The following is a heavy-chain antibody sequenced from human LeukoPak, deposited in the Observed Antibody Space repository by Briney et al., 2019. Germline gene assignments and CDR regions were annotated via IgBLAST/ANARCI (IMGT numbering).Heavy chain of an antibody. CDR3: ARTYGDYFGAFDI. V-gene: IGHV3-48*04. J-gene: IGHJ3*02. Sequence: GGSLRLSCAASGFTFSSYSMNWVRQAPGKGLEWVSYISSSSSTIYYADSVKGRFTISRDNAKNSLYLQMNSLRAEDTAVYYCARTYGDYFGAFDIWGQGTMVTVSS. CDR2: ISSSSSTI. D-gene: IGHD4-17*01. CDR1: GFTFSSYS.